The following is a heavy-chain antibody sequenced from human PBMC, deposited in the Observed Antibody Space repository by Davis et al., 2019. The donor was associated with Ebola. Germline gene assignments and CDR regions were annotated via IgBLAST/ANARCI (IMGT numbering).Heavy chain of an antibody. CDR1: GFTFSTYS. CDR2: ISSSSSYI. Sequence: GGSLRLSCAASGFTFSTYSMSWVRQAPGKGLEWVSSISSSSSYIYYADSVKGRFTISRDNAKNSLYLQMNSLRAEDTAVYYCARDQGDGYNDLYYYYGMDVWGQGTTVTVSS. J-gene: IGHJ6*02. D-gene: IGHD5-24*01. V-gene: IGHV3-21*01. CDR3: ARDQGDGYNDLYYYYGMDV.